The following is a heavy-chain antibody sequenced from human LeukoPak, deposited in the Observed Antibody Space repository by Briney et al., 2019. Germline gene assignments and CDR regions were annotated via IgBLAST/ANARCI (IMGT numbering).Heavy chain of an antibody. CDR2: INSDGSST. J-gene: IGHJ5*02. V-gene: IGHV3-74*01. D-gene: IGHD3-3*01. CDR3: AVADFWGGYYTA. CDR1: GVTFSSYW. Sequence: PGGSLRLSCAASGVTFSSYWMPWVRQAPGKGLVWVSRINSDGSSTSYADSVKGRFTISRDNAKNTVSLEMNSLRAEDTAMYYCAVADFWGGYYTAWGQGTLVTVSS.